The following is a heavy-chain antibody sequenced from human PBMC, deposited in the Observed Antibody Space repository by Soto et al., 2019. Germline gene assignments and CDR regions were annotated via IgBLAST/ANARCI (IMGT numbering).Heavy chain of an antibody. D-gene: IGHD3-3*01. CDR3: APGDFWSGYAN. Sequence: PSETLSLPCAVSGYSISSGYSWGWIRQPPGKGLEWIGSIYHSGSTYYNPSLKSRVTISVDTSKNKFSLKLSFVSAADTAVYYCAPGDFWSGYANWGQGTLVTGSS. J-gene: IGHJ4*02. CDR1: GYSISSGYS. V-gene: IGHV4-38-2*01. CDR2: IYHSGST.